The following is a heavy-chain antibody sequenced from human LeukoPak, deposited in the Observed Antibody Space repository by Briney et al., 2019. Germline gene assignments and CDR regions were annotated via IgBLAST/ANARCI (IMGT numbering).Heavy chain of an antibody. J-gene: IGHJ6*03. CDR2: INWNGGST. CDR3: AREAVADNYYYYYMDV. Sequence: PGGSLRLSCAASGFTFDDYGMSWVRQAPGKGLEWVSGINWNGGSTGYADSVKGRFTISRDNAKNSLYLQMNSPRAEDTALYYCAREAVADNYYYYYMDVWGKGTTVTVSS. D-gene: IGHD6-13*01. CDR1: GFTFDDYG. V-gene: IGHV3-20*04.